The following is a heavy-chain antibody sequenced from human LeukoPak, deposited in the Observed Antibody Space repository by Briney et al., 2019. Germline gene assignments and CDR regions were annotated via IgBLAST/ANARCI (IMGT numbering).Heavy chain of an antibody. V-gene: IGHV4-38-2*01. D-gene: IGHD4-17*01. J-gene: IGHJ5*02. CDR1: GYSLSSGYY. CDR2: IYHRGST. Sequence: PSETLSLTCAVSGYSLSSGYYWGWSRQPPGKGGEGIGRIYHRGSTYYNPSLNSRVTISVDPSKNHFSLTLSSVTASDTAVYYCARQRTVRDWFDPWGQGTLVTVSS. CDR3: ARQRTVRDWFDP.